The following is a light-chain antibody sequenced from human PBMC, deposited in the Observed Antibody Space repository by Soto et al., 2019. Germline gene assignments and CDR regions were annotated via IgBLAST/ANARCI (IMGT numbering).Light chain of an antibody. CDR2: AAS. V-gene: IGKV1-9*01. J-gene: IGKJ4*01. CDR3: QQLNTYPVT. CDR1: QGISRY. Sequence: IQLTQSPSALSASVGDSVTITCRASQGISRYLSWYQQKPGRAPKLLISAASTLQSGVPARFSGSGSGTDFTLSITSLQPEDFATYYCQQLNTYPVTFGGGTKVDI.